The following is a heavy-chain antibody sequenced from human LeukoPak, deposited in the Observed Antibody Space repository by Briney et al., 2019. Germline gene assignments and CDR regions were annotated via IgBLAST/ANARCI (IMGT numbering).Heavy chain of an antibody. V-gene: IGHV1-69*04. Sequence: SVKVSCKVSGGTFSNFGITWVRQAPGQGLEWMGRIIPILGIKNYAQKLQGRVTITADKSTTTAYIELSSLRSEDTAVYYCAGVEVWGGYYGHFDYWGQGTLVTVSS. CDR1: GGTFSNFG. CDR3: AGVEVWGGYYGHFDY. J-gene: IGHJ4*02. CDR2: IIPILGIK. D-gene: IGHD3-3*01.